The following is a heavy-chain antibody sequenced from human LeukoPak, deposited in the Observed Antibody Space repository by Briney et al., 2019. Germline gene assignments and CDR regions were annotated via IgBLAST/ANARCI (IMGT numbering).Heavy chain of an antibody. CDR2: VSGSGRNT. V-gene: IGHV3-23*01. CDR1: GFTFSNYA. J-gene: IGHJ4*02. Sequence: GGSLRLSCAGSGFTFSNYAMTWVRQAPGKGLEWVSSVSGSGRNTFYPDSVEGRFTISRDNSKNTVYLQMNSLRAEDTAVYYCAKNGIYYPVYYFDYWGQGTLVTVSS. D-gene: IGHD3-10*01. CDR3: AKNGIYYPVYYFDY.